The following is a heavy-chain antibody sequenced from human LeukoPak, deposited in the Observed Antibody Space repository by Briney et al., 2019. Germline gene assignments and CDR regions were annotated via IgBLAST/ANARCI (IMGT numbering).Heavy chain of an antibody. V-gene: IGHV3-30*03. D-gene: IGHD6-19*01. CDR1: GFTFTTYG. CDR2: ISSDGSAK. J-gene: IGHJ4*02. CDR3: ARVRSGWFDY. Sequence: GGSLRLSCAASGFTFTTYGMHWVRQAPGKGLEWVATISSDGSAKYYADSVQGRFTISRDNAKNSLYLQMNSLRAEDTAVYYCARVRSGWFDYWGQGTLVTVSS.